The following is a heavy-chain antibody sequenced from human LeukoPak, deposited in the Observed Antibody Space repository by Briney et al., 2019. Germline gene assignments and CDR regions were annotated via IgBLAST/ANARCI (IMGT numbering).Heavy chain of an antibody. D-gene: IGHD3-10*01. CDR1: GYTFTSYG. Sequence: ASVKVSCKASGYTFTSYGISWVRQAPGQGLEWMGIINPSGGSTSYAQKFQGRVTMTRDTSTSTVYMELSSLRSEDTAVYYCARVRGVLDAFDIWGQGTMVTVSS. CDR2: INPSGGST. V-gene: IGHV1-46*01. J-gene: IGHJ3*02. CDR3: ARVRGVLDAFDI.